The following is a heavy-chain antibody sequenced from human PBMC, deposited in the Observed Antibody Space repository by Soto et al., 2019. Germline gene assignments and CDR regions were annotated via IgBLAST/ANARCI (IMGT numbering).Heavy chain of an antibody. CDR3: AKDHSSSSGY. CDR1: GFTFSSYG. J-gene: IGHJ4*02. Sequence: GGSLRLSCAASGFTFSSYGVHWVRQAPGKGLEWVAVISYDGSNKYYADSAKGRFTISRDNSKNTLYLQMNSLRAEDTAVYYCAKDHSSSSGYWGQGTLVTVSS. V-gene: IGHV3-30*18. CDR2: ISYDGSNK. D-gene: IGHD6-6*01.